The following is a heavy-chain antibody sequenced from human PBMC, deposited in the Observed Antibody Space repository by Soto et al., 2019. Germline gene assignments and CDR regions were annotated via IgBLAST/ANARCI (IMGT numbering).Heavy chain of an antibody. V-gene: IGHV5-51*01. CDR3: ARGDQIVVVPAAMGDGHGFDY. CDR1: GYSFTSYW. CDR2: IYPGDSDT. D-gene: IGHD2-2*01. J-gene: IGHJ4*02. Sequence: PGESLKISCKGSGYSFTSYWIGWVRQMPGKGLEWMGIIYPGDSDTRYSPSFQGQVTISADKSISTAYLQWSSLKASDTAMYYCARGDQIVVVPAAMGDGHGFDYWGQGTLVTVSS.